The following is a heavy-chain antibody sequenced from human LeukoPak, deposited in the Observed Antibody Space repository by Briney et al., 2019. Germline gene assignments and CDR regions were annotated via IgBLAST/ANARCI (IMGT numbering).Heavy chain of an antibody. D-gene: IGHD6-25*01. CDR3: AATGRHFASGSIDY. V-gene: IGHV1-58*01. CDR2: IIVGSGNT. J-gene: IGHJ4*02. CDR1: GFTFTSSS. Sequence: GASVKVSCKASGFTFTSSSVQWVRQAPGQRLEWIGWIIVGSGNTNYAQKFQERVTITRDMTTSTAYMELSRLRSEDTAVYYCAATGRHFASGSIDYWGQGTLVTVSS.